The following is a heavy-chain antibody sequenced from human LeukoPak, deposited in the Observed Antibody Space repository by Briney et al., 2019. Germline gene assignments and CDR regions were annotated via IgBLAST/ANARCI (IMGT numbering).Heavy chain of an antibody. V-gene: IGHV3-23*01. CDR3: AIMAVAANVDF. J-gene: IGHJ4*02. CDR1: GFTFSSYA. Sequence: GGSLRLSCAASGFTFSSYAMSWVRQAPGKGLEWVSAISGSGGSTYYADSVKGRFTISRDNSKNTLYLQMNSLRVEDTAFYYCAIMAVAANVDFWGQGTLVTVSS. D-gene: IGHD6-19*01. CDR2: ISGSGGST.